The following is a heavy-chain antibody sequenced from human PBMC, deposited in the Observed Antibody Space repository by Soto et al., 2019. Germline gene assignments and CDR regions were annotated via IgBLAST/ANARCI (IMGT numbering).Heavy chain of an antibody. CDR2: INAGNGNT. CDR1: GYTFTSYA. CDR3: AGDPVGLYSGSWYSSGFDY. V-gene: IGHV1-3*01. Sequence: ASVKVSCKASGYTFTSYAMHWVRQAPGQRLEWMGWINAGNGNTKYSQKFQGRVTITRDTSASTAYMELSSLRSEDTAVYYCAGDPVGLYSGSWYSSGFDYWGQGTLVTVSS. J-gene: IGHJ4*02. D-gene: IGHD6-13*01.